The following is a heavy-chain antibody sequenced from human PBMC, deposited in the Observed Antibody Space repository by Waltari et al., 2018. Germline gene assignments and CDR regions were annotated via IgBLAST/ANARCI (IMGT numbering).Heavy chain of an antibody. CDR1: GGTFSSYA. D-gene: IGHD2-15*01. CDR3: ARRRCSGGSCYKGNWFDP. V-gene: IGHV1-69*12. Sequence: QVQLVQSGAEVKKPGSSVKVSCKASGGTFSSYAISWVRQAPGQGLEWMGGIIPSFGTANYAKKFHGRVTVTADESTRTAYIELSSLRSEDTAVYYCARRRCSGGSCYKGNWFDPWGQGTLVTVSS. J-gene: IGHJ5*02. CDR2: IIPSFGTA.